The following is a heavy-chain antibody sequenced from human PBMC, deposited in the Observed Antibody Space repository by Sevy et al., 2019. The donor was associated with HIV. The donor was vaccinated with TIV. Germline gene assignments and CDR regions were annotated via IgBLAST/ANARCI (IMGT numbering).Heavy chain of an antibody. CDR3: ATAFYSGSLSFGWCDP. CDR1: GYTLTELS. V-gene: IGHV1-24*01. CDR2: FDPDEGET. J-gene: IGHJ5*02. D-gene: IGHD1-26*01. Sequence: ASVKVSCKVSGYTLTELSMHWVRQAPGKGLEWMGGFDPDEGETIYAQKFQGRVTMTEGTSTDTAYMELSSLRSEDTAVYYCATAFYSGSLSFGWCDPWGQGTLVTVSS.